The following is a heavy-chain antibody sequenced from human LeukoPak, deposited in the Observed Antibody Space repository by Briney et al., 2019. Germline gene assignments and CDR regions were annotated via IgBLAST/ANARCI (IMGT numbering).Heavy chain of an antibody. V-gene: IGHV1-2*02. D-gene: IGHD3/OR15-3a*01. CDR2: INPNSGGT. CDR1: GYTFTVYY. CDR3: ARERYDFWSGYSANYYYMDV. Sequence: ASVTVSCKASGYTFTVYYMHWVRQAPGQWLEWMGWINPNSGGTNYAQKFQGRVTMTRDTSISTAYMELSRLRSDDTAVYYCARERYDFWSGYSANYYYMDVWGKGTTVTVSS. J-gene: IGHJ6*03.